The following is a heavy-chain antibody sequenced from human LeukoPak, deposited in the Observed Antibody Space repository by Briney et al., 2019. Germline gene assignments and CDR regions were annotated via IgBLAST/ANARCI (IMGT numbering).Heavy chain of an antibody. J-gene: IGHJ5*02. V-gene: IGHV3-7*01. D-gene: IGHD4-11*01. CDR3: ARDSTVTAGPFDP. CDR1: GFTFSYYW. Sequence: GGSLRLSCAASGFTFSYYWMGWVRQAPGKGLEWVANIKQDGSEKYYVDSVKGRFTISRDNSKNTLYLQMNSLRAEDTAVYYCARDSTVTAGPFDPWGRGTLVTVSS. CDR2: IKQDGSEK.